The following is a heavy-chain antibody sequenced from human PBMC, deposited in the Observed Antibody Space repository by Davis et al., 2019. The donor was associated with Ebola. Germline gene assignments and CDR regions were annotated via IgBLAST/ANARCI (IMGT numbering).Heavy chain of an antibody. CDR2: INPSGGST. CDR3: ATYGHFDWLDPFDY. J-gene: IGHJ4*02. V-gene: IGHV1-46*01. CDR1: GYTFTSYY. Sequence: ASVKVSCKASGYTFTSYYMHWVRQAPGQGLEWMGIINPSGGSTSYAQKFQGRVTMTTDTSTSTAYTELRSLRSDDTAVYYCATYGHFDWLDPFDYWGQGTLVTVSS. D-gene: IGHD3-9*01.